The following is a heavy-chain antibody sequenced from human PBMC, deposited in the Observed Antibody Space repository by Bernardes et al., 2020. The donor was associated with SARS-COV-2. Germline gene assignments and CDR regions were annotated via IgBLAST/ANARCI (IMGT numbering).Heavy chain of an antibody. J-gene: IGHJ5*02. CDR1: DYTFTNYW. D-gene: IGHD5-18*01. V-gene: IGHV5-51*01. CDR3: ARGYSVGFARFDP. Sequence: GESLKISCKGSDYTFTNYWIGWVRQMPGKGLEWMGIIYPGDSDTKYSPSFQGRVTISADKSVNTAYLQWSSLKASDTAIYYCARGYSVGFARFDPWGQGTLVTVSS. CDR2: IYPGDSDT.